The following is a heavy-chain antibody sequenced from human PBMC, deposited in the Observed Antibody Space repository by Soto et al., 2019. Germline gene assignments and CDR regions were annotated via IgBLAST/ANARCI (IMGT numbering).Heavy chain of an antibody. V-gene: IGHV3-23*01. D-gene: IGHD6-19*01. J-gene: IGHJ4*02. Sequence: EVQLLESGGGLVQPGGSLRLSCAASGFTFSSYAMTWVRQAPGKGLEWVSTISRSGDSTYYRDSVKGRFTISRDNSKNTVYLQMNSPRAEDTAGYYCAKTDKFNPQSSGWATRFDYWGQGTLVTVSS. CDR2: ISRSGDST. CDR3: AKTDKFNPQSSGWATRFDY. CDR1: GFTFSSYA.